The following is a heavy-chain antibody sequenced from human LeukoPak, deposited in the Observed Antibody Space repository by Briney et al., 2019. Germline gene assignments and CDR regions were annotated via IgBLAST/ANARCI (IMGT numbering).Heavy chain of an antibody. CDR3: ASIYYDSSGYYDY. J-gene: IGHJ4*02. V-gene: IGHV3-33*08. CDR2: IWYDGSNK. Sequence: GGSLRLSCAASGFTFSSYGMHWVRQAPGKGLEWVAVIWYDGSNKYYADSVKGRFTISRDNSKNTLYLQMNSLRAEDTAVYYCASIYYDSSGYYDYWGRGTLVTVSS. CDR1: GFTFSSYG. D-gene: IGHD3-22*01.